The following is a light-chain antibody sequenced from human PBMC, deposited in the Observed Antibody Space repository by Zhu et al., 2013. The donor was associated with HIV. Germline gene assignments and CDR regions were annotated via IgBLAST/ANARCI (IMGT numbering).Light chain of an antibody. CDR1: QSLLYSSNNKNY. V-gene: IGKV4-1*01. CDR3: QQYYTTPLT. Sequence: DIVMTQFPDSLAVSLGERATIKCKSSQSLLYSSNNKNYLAWYQQKPRQPPKLLIYWASSRESGVPDRFSGSGSGTDFTLTITSLQAEDVALYYCQQYYTTPLTFGGGTKVEIK. CDR2: WAS. J-gene: IGKJ4*01.